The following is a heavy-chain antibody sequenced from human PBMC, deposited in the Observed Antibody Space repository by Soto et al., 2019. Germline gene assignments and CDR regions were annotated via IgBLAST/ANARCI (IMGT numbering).Heavy chain of an antibody. CDR3: ARGGYSSSWYSDNWFDP. V-gene: IGHV4-30-4*01. D-gene: IGHD6-13*01. CDR2: IYYSGST. CDR1: GGSISSGDYY. Sequence: KPSETLSLTCTVSGGSISSGDYYWSWIRQPPGKGLEWIGYIYYSGSTYYNPSLKSRVTISVDTSKNQFSLKLSSVTAADTAVYYCARGGYSSSWYSDNWFDPWGQGTLVTVSS. J-gene: IGHJ5*02.